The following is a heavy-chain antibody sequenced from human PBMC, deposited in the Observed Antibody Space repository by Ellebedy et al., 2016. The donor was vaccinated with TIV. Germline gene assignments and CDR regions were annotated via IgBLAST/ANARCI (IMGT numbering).Heavy chain of an antibody. Sequence: GESLKISXKGSGYSFALYWISWVRQMPGKGLEWMGRIDPNDPSGSYSPSFQGHVTVSTDKSISTAYLQWSSLKASDTAMYYCARHELGSNAAFDSWGPGTLVIVSS. J-gene: IGHJ4*02. CDR1: GYSFALYW. V-gene: IGHV5-10-1*01. D-gene: IGHD7-27*01. CDR3: ARHELGSNAAFDS. CDR2: IDPNDPSG.